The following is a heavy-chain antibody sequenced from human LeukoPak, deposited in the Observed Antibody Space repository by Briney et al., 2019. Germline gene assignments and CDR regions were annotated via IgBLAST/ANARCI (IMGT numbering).Heavy chain of an antibody. V-gene: IGHV3-48*03. CDR1: GFTFSSYE. D-gene: IGHD3-10*02. CDR3: AELGITMIGGV. J-gene: IGHJ6*04. CDR2: ISSSGSTI. Sequence: GGSLSLSCAASGFTFSSYEMNWVRQAPGKGLEWVSYISSSGSTIYYADSVKGRFTISRDNAKNSLYLQMNSLRAEDTGVYYCAELGITMIGGVWGKGTTVTISS.